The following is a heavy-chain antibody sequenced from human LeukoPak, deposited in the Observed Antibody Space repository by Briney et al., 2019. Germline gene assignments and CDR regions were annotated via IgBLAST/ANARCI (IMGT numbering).Heavy chain of an antibody. J-gene: IGHJ4*01. CDR3: ARGDARRYSYGHFHFDH. CDR2: IYYSGST. V-gene: IGHV4-59*01. Sequence: PSETLSLTCTVSGGSISSYYWSWIRQPPGKGLEWIGYIYYSGSTNYNPSLKSRVTVSVDTSKNQFSLKLSSVTAADTAVYYCARGDARRYSYGHFHFDHWGHGTLVTVSS. D-gene: IGHD5-18*01. CDR1: GGSISSYY.